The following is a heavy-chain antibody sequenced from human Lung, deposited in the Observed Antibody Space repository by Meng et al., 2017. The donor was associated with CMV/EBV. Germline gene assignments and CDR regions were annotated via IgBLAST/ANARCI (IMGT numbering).Heavy chain of an antibody. V-gene: IGHV4-4*02. J-gene: IGHJ1*01. Sequence: VQLRGSGPALVKPSETLSLTCAVSGDSITNHNWWAWVRQPPGKGLEWIGESPHRGSSAYNPSLKSRVSMSIDKSKNQFSLKLTSVTAADTAVYHCLRRSGGSVWGQGTLVTVSS. CDR1: GDSITNHNW. D-gene: IGHD3-10*01. CDR3: LRRSGGSV. CDR2: SPHRGSS.